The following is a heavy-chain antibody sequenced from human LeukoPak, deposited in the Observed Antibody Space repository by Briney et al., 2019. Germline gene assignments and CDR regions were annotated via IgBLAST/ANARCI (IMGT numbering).Heavy chain of an antibody. V-gene: IGHV5-51*01. CDR2: IYPGDSDT. Sequence: PRESLKISCKGSGYSFTSYWIGWVRQMPGKGLEWMGIIYPGDSDTRYSPSFQGQVTISDDKSISTAYLQWSSLKASDTAMYYCARGEHQDGLPLALGYWGQGTLVTVSS. CDR1: GYSFTSYW. CDR3: ARGEHQDGLPLALGY. D-gene: IGHD1-1*01. J-gene: IGHJ4*02.